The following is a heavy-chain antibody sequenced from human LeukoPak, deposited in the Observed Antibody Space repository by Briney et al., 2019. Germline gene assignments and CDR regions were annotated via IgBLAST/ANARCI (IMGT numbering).Heavy chain of an antibody. CDR3: ARDKQLDWAHYYYYYMDV. J-gene: IGHJ6*03. Sequence: ASVTVSRKASVYTFTGYYMHWLGQPPGQGLAWMGLINPDRGCTNYVQKFQGRVTMTRHTSISTDYMELSRLRSDDTAVYYCARDKQLDWAHYYYYYMDVWGKGTTVTVSS. CDR2: INPDRGCT. CDR1: VYTFTGYY. D-gene: IGHD1-1*01. V-gene: IGHV1-2*02.